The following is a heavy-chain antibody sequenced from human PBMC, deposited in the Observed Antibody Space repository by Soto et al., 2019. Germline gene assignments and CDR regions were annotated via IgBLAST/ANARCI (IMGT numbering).Heavy chain of an antibody. CDR3: PRGAPTDYGDGDH. CDR2: IWYDGSEI. CDR1: GFTFYRYG. Sequence: QVQLVESGGGVVQPGRSLRLSCAASGFTFYRYGMHWVRQAPGKGLEWVAVIWYDGSEIYYAESVKGRFTISRDNSKNTLYLQMNSLRADDTAVYYCPRGAPTDYGDGDHWGQGTLVTVSS. J-gene: IGHJ4*02. D-gene: IGHD4-17*01. V-gene: IGHV3-33*01.